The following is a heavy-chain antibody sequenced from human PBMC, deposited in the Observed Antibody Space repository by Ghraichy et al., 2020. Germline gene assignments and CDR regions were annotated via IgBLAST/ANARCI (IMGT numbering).Heavy chain of an antibody. CDR2: IKQDGSEK. J-gene: IGHJ4*02. Sequence: GGSLRLSCAASGFTFGSYGMSWVRQAPGKGLEWVANIKQDGSEKYYVDSVTGRFTISRDNARNSLYLQMNSLRAEDRAVYYCARERQGDCDYWGQGTLVTVSS. CDR1: GFTFGSYG. CDR3: ARERQGDCDY. V-gene: IGHV3-7*01. D-gene: IGHD2-21*02.